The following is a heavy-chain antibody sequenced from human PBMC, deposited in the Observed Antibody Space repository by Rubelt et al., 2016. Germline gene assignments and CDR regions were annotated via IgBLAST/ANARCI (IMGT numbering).Heavy chain of an antibody. CDR3: AKGGGIAVTGTSNWHDP. CDR2: ITLGGTT. Sequence: QVQLQQWGAGLLKPSETLSLACGAYSGSLSGYYWNWIRQSPGKGLEWIGEITLGGTTNYNPSLKSRVTISVDPSKNQFSLKVWAVTAADTAIYYCAKGGGIAVTGTSNWHDPWGQGTLVTVSS. D-gene: IGHD6-19*01. V-gene: IGHV4-34*01. CDR1: SGSLSGYY. J-gene: IGHJ5*02.